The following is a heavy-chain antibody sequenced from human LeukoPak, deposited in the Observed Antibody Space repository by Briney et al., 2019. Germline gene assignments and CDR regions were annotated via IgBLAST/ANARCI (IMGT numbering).Heavy chain of an antibody. CDR2: ISSSGSTT. V-gene: IGHV3-11*01. CDR3: ARDHLYRGVIDY. Sequence: GGSLRLSCAASGFTFSDYCMNWIRQAPGKGLEWVSYISSSGSTTYYADSVKGRFTISRDSAKNSLFLQMNSLRAEDTAVYYCARDHLYRGVIDYWGQGTLVTVSS. D-gene: IGHD3-10*01. CDR1: GFTFSDYC. J-gene: IGHJ4*02.